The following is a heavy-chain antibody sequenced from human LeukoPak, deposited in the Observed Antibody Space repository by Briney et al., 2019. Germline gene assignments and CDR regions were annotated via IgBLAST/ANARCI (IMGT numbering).Heavy chain of an antibody. Sequence: GGSLRLSCAASGFTFSSYAMSWVGQAPGKGVEWVLSFSVSGSTTSYAASLKSRFTISRDNSKNTLYLQMNSLRAEDTAVYYCAKGPSRRGELLGFCGQGTLVTVSS. CDR1: GFTFSSYA. CDR2: FSVSGSTT. V-gene: IGHV3-23*01. D-gene: IGHD1-26*01. CDR3: AKGPSRRGELLGF. J-gene: IGHJ4*02.